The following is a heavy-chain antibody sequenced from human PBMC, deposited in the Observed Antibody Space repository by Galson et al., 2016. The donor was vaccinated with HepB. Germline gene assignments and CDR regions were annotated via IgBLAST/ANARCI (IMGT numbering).Heavy chain of an antibody. J-gene: IGHJ4*02. D-gene: IGHD5-18*01. Sequence: SLRPSCAASGVSFSRNALHRVRQAPGKGLEWVAVTSFDGYNKYYADSVKGRITISRDKSKNTLYLQVDSLGPEDTAVYYCLTVDTTVSGNHYWGQGTLVTVSS. V-gene: IGHV3-30-3*01. CDR3: LTVDTTVSGNHY. CDR2: TSFDGYNK. CDR1: GVSFSRNA.